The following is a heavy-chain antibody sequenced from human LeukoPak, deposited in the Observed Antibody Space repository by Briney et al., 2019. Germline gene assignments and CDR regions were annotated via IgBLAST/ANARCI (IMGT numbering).Heavy chain of an antibody. CDR2: INHSGST. J-gene: IGHJ4*02. CDR3: ATGGDSSKWFGR. D-gene: IGHD3-10*01. V-gene: IGHV4-34*01. CDR1: GGSFSGYY. Sequence: SETLSLTCAVYGGSFSGYYWSWIRQPPGKGLEWIGEINHSGSTNYNPSLKSRVTISVDTSKNQFSLKLSSVTAADTGMYFCATGGDSSKWFGRWGQGTLVTVSS.